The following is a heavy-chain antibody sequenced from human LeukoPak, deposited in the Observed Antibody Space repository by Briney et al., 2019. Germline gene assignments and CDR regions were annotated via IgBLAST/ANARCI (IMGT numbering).Heavy chain of an antibody. Sequence: GGSLRLSCAASGFTFSSYEMNWVRQAPGKGLEWVSAISGSGGSTYYADSVKGRFTISRDNSKNTLYLQMNSLRAEDTAVYYCAKGGSGSYYTPFQHWGQGTLVTVSS. D-gene: IGHD3-10*01. CDR1: GFTFSSYE. V-gene: IGHV3-23*01. CDR2: ISGSGGST. J-gene: IGHJ1*01. CDR3: AKGGSGSYYTPFQH.